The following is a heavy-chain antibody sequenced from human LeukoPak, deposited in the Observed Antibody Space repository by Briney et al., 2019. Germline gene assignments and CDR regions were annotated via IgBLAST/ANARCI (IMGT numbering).Heavy chain of an antibody. CDR2: ISYDGSNK. V-gene: IGHV3-30*18. CDR3: AKDSTTLTLTFDY. CDR1: GFTFSSYG. D-gene: IGHD4-11*01. J-gene: IGHJ4*02. Sequence: GGSLRLSCAASGFTFSSYGTHWVRQAPGKGLEWVAVISYDGSNKYYADSVKGRFTISRDSSKNTLYLQMNSLKSEDTAVYYCAKDSTTLTLTFDYWGQGTLVTVSS.